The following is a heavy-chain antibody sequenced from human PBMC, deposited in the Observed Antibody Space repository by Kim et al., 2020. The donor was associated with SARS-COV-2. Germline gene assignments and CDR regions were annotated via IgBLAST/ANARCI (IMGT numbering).Heavy chain of an antibody. J-gene: IGHJ4*02. D-gene: IGHD4-17*01. CDR1: GYTFTSYA. V-gene: IGHV1-3*01. CDR2: INAGNGNT. CDR3: ARVGDDDYGDYPSRGVYFDY. Sequence: ASVKVSCKASGYTFTSYAMHWVRQAPGQRLEWMGWINAGNGNTKYSQKFQGRVTITRDTSASTAYMELSSLRSEDTAVYYCARVGDDDYGDYPSRGVYFDYWGQGTLVTVSS.